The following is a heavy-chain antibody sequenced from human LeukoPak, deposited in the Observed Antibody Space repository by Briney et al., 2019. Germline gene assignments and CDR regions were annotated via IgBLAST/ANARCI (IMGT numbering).Heavy chain of an antibody. D-gene: IGHD6-13*01. Sequence: ASVKVSCKASGYSFTSYGINWVRQAPGQGLEWMGWISTYNHKTDYAQKFQGRVTMTTGTSTSTAYMELRSLRPDDTAVYYCARVGQQLVRGPFDIWGQGTLVTVSS. CDR3: ARVGQQLVRGPFDI. CDR2: ISTYNHKT. V-gene: IGHV1-18*01. CDR1: GYSFTSYG. J-gene: IGHJ3*02.